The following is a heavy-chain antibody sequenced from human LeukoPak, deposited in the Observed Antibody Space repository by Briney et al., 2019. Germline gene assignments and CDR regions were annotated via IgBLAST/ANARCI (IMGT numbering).Heavy chain of an antibody. CDR3: ARETYGSGSGIDY. V-gene: IGHV4-59*12. CDR1: GGSISSYY. J-gene: IGHJ4*02. D-gene: IGHD3-10*01. CDR2: IYYSGST. Sequence: PSETLSLTCTVSGGSISSYYWSWIRQPPGKGLEWIGYIYYSGSTNYNPSLKSRVTISVDTSKNQFSLKLTSVAAADTAVYYCARETYGSGSGIDYWGQGTLVTVSS.